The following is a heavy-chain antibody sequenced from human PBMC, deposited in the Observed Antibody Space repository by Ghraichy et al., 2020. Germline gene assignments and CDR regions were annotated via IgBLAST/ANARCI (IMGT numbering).Heavy chain of an antibody. D-gene: IGHD2-21*02. CDR3: ARDIGAYCGGDCYSPFDY. J-gene: IGHJ4*02. Sequence: SVKVSCKASGGIFSSYAISWVRQAPGQGLEWMGGIIPIFGTANYAQKFQGRVTITADESTSTAYMELSSLRSEDTAVYYCARDIGAYCGGDCYSPFDYWGQGTLVTVSS. V-gene: IGHV1-69*13. CDR1: GGIFSSYA. CDR2: IIPIFGTA.